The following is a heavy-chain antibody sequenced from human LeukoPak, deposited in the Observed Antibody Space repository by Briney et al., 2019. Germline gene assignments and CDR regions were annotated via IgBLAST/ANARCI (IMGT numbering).Heavy chain of an antibody. J-gene: IGHJ4*02. D-gene: IGHD6-13*01. CDR2: ISGSGGST. V-gene: IGHV3-23*01. CDR1: GFTFNSYA. CDR3: AKAPRRIAAAGTGFEFDY. Sequence: GGSLRLSCAASGFTFNSYAMSWVRQAPGKGLEWVSSISGSGGSTYYADSVKGRFTISRDNSKNTVYLQMNSLRAEDTAVYYCAKAPRRIAAAGTGFEFDYWGQGTLVTVSS.